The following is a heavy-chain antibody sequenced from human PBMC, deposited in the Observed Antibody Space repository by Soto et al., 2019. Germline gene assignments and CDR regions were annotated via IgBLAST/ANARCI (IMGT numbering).Heavy chain of an antibody. CDR2: ISAYNGNT. CDR1: GYTFTSYG. Sequence: ASVKVSCKASGYTFTSYGISWVRQAPGQGLEWMGWISAYNGNTSYAQKLQGRVTMTTDTSTSTAYMELRSLRSDDTAVYYCARDPKFFTCSSTSCYLYSWFDPWGQGTLVTVSS. V-gene: IGHV1-18*01. CDR3: ARDPKFFTCSSTSCYLYSWFDP. D-gene: IGHD2-2*01. J-gene: IGHJ5*02.